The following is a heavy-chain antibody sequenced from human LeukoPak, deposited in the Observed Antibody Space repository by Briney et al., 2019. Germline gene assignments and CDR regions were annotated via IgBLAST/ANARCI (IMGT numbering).Heavy chain of an antibody. CDR1: GDSVSGNSTA. CDR3: ARGGQGDGYSADEAFDF. V-gene: IGHV6-1*01. J-gene: IGHJ3*01. CDR2: TYYRSKWYN. D-gene: IGHD5-24*01. Sequence: SQTLSLACAISGDSVSGNSTAYNWIRQSPSRGLEWLGRTYYRSKWYNDYAVSVKSRIIINPDTSKNQLSLQLKSVTPEDTAVYYCARGGQGDGYSADEAFDFWGQGTMVTVSS.